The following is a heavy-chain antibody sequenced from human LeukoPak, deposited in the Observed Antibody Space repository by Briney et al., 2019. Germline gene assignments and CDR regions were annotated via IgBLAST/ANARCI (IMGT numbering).Heavy chain of an antibody. Sequence: SVKVSCKASGYTFTSYYMHWVRQAPGQGLEWMGRIIPILGIANYAQKFQGRVTITADKSTSTAYMELSSLRSEDTAVYYCARDNSAYYDFWSGYYLRFDPWGQGTLVTVSS. J-gene: IGHJ5*02. CDR1: GYTFTSYY. CDR2: IIPILGIA. D-gene: IGHD3-3*01. V-gene: IGHV1-69*04. CDR3: ARDNSAYYDFWSGYYLRFDP.